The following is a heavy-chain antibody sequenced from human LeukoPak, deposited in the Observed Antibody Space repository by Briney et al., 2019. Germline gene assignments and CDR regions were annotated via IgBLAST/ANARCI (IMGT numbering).Heavy chain of an antibody. D-gene: IGHD2-21*01. J-gene: IGHJ3*01. CDR2: MNPRSGNT. V-gene: IGHV1-8*01. Sequence: GASVKVSCKTSGYTFTDFDINWVRQATGQGLEWMGWMNPRSGNTGFAQKFQGRVTLTGDTSMRTAYMELSSLRSDDTAMYYCARSSCGGVCFLSDAHPFNVWGQGTMVTVSS. CDR1: GYTFTDFD. CDR3: ARSSCGGVCFLSDAHPFNV.